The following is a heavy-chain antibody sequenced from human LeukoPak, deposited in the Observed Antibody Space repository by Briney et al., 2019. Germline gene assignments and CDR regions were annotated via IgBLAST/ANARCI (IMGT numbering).Heavy chain of an antibody. J-gene: IGHJ4*02. D-gene: IGHD6-19*01. CDR2: IHTSWTT. Sequence: SETLSLTCTVSGGSMSSYYWSFIRQPAGKGLEWTGRIHTSWTTYYNPSLKSRVTMSVDTSRNQFSLRLTSVTAADTAVYYCARENRSGWYEFDYWGQGALVTVSS. CDR1: GGSMSSYY. V-gene: IGHV4-4*07. CDR3: ARENRSGWYEFDY.